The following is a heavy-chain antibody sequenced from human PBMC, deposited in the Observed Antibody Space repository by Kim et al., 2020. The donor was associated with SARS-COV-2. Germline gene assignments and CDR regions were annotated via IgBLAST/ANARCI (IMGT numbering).Heavy chain of an antibody. V-gene: IGHV3-9*01. CDR2: ISWNSGSI. CDR1: GFTFDDYA. J-gene: IGHJ4*02. D-gene: IGHD2-2*01. CDR3: AKADPYQLLGYGAFDY. Sequence: GGSLRLSCAASGFTFDDYAMHWVRQAPGKGLEWVSGISWNSGSIGYADSVKGRFTISRDNAKNSLYLQMNSLRAEDTALYYCAKADPYQLLGYGAFDYWGQGTLVTVSS.